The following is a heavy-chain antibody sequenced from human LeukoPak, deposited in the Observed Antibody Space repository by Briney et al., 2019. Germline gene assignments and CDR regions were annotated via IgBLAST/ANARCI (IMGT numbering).Heavy chain of an antibody. D-gene: IGHD2-2*01. CDR3: AKGDIVVVPAANPDFDY. CDR1: GFTFSSYA. Sequence: PGGSLRLSCAASGFTFSSYAMSWVRQAPGKGLEWVSAISGSGGSTYYADSVKGRFTISRDNSKNTLYLQMNSLRAEDKAVYYCAKGDIVVVPAANPDFDYWGQGTLVTVSS. V-gene: IGHV3-23*01. J-gene: IGHJ4*02. CDR2: ISGSGGST.